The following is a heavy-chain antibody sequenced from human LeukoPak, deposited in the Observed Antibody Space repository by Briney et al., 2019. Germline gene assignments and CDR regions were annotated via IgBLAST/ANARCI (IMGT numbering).Heavy chain of an antibody. CDR1: GFTFNKYW. Sequence: GGSLRLSCEASGFTFNKYWMTWVRQAPGKGLEWVANIKQDGSEKNYVDSVKGRFTISRENAKNSLSLRMNSLSAEDTAVYYCATGYSSGWYFYFQHWGQGSLVSVSS. V-gene: IGHV3-7*01. J-gene: IGHJ1*01. CDR3: ATGYSSGWYFYFQH. CDR2: IKQDGSEK. D-gene: IGHD6-19*01.